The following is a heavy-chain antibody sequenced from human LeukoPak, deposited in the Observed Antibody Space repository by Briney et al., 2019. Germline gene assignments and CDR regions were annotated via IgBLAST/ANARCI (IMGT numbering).Heavy chain of an antibody. CDR1: GGSISSSNW. V-gene: IGHV4-4*02. Sequence: SETLSLTCAVSGGSISSSNWWSWVRQPPGKGLEWIGEIYHSGSTNYNPSLKSRVTISVDTSKNQFSLKLSSVTAAGTAVYYCAGCGGDCYSGFDYWGQGTLVTVSS. CDR3: AGCGGDCYSGFDY. D-gene: IGHD2-21*02. CDR2: IYHSGST. J-gene: IGHJ4*02.